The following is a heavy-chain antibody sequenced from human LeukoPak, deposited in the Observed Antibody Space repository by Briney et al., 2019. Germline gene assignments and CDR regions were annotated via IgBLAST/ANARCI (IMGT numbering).Heavy chain of an antibody. Sequence: VGSLRLSCAVSGVTLSNYGMSWVRQAPGKGLEWVAGISGSGGSTNYADSGKGRFIISRDSPKNTLYLQMNSLRAEDTAMYFCAKRGVVIRVILVGFHKEAYYFDSWGQGALVTVSS. CDR1: GVTLSNYG. J-gene: IGHJ4*02. CDR2: ISGSGGST. CDR3: AKRGVVIRVILVGFHKEAYYFDS. D-gene: IGHD3-22*01. V-gene: IGHV3-23*01.